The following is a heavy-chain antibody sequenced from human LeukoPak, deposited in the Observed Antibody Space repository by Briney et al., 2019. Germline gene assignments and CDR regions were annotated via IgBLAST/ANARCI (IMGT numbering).Heavy chain of an antibody. CDR3: ARTNVDTANVLFDY. J-gene: IGHJ4*02. Sequence: ASVKVSCKASGYTFTGYYMHWVRQAPGQGLEWMGWINPNSGGTNYAQKFQGWVTMTRDTSISTAYVELSRLRSDDTAVYYCARTNVDTANVLFDYWGQGTLVTVSS. V-gene: IGHV1-2*04. D-gene: IGHD5-18*01. CDR2: INPNSGGT. CDR1: GYTFTGYY.